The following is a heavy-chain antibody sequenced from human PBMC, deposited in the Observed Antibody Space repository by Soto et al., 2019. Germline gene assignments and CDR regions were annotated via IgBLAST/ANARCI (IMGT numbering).Heavy chain of an antibody. D-gene: IGHD6-13*01. Sequence: ASVKVSCKASGYTFTSYGISWVRQAPGQGLEWMGWISAYNGNTNYAQKLQGGVTMTTDTSTSTAYMELRSLRSDDTAMYYCARAGIEADGKNKWFDPWGQGTLVTVSS. J-gene: IGHJ5*02. CDR2: ISAYNGNT. CDR3: ARAGIEADGKNKWFDP. CDR1: GYTFTSYG. V-gene: IGHV1-18*01.